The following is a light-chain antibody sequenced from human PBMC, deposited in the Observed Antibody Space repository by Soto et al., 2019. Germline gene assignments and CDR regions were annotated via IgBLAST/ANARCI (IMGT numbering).Light chain of an antibody. CDR1: QGIRND. CDR2: AAS. CDR3: LQDYNYPLT. Sequence: ALQMTQSSSSLSASVGDRSNITCRASQGIRNDLGWYQQKQGKXPRXXINAASSLQTGVPSRFSGSGSGTDLTITISGLQPEDFETYYCLQDYNYPLTFGQGTKVDIK. J-gene: IGKJ1*01. V-gene: IGKV1-6*01.